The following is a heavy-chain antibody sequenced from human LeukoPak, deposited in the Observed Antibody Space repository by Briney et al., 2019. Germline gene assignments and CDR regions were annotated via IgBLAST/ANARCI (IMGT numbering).Heavy chain of an antibody. V-gene: IGHV4-39*01. D-gene: IGHD1-26*01. J-gene: IGHJ5*02. Sequence: PETLSLTCTVSGGSISSITYSWGWIRQSPGEGLEWIGSTYYSGSNYFNAFLKSRVSIFVDTSKTQLSLHLSSVTAADTAVYYCARRHSGSYYGKHWFDPWGQGTLVTVSS. CDR3: ARRHSGSYYGKHWFDP. CDR2: TYYSGSN. CDR1: GGSISSITYS.